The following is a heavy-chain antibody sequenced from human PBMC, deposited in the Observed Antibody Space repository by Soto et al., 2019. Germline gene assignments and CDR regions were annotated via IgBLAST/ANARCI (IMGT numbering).Heavy chain of an antibody. V-gene: IGHV3-23*01. CDR2: LGGNGFTT. D-gene: IGHD2-2*01. J-gene: IGHJ6*03. Sequence: EVRLLESGGGLVQPGGSLRLSCVVSGFTFGSYAMSWVRQAPEKGPEWVAILGGNGFTTYYADSVKGRFTISGDKSKSTLFLQMNSLRADDTGVYYCATALRPSLNFFYYMDVWGRGTSVTVSS. CDR1: GFTFGSYA. CDR3: ATALRPSLNFFYYMDV.